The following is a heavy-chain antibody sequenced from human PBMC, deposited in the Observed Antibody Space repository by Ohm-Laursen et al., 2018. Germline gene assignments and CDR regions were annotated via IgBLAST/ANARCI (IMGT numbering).Heavy chain of an antibody. V-gene: IGHV3-23*05. D-gene: IGHD1-26*01. CDR1: GFSHSDYA. CDR2: ISANGNAK. CDR3: AKDGEQLAQYYFED. J-gene: IGHJ4*02. Sequence: GSLRLSCTASGFSHSDYAMHWVRQAPGKGLEWVSTISANGNAKFYADSVKGRFTISRDISKNTLFLQMNSLRLEDTAVYYCAKDGEQLAQYYFEDWGQGTPVTVSS.